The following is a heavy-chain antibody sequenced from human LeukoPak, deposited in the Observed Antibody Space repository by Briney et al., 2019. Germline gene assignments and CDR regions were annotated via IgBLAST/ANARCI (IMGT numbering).Heavy chain of an antibody. D-gene: IGHD5-18*01. CDR3: AREIQLWLPDRYFDY. CDR1: GFTFSSYE. Sequence: GGSLRLSCAASGFTFSSYEMNWVRQASGKGLEWVSYISSSGSTIYYADSVKGRFTISRDNAKNSLYLQMNSLRAEDTAVYYCAREIQLWLPDRYFDYWGQGTLVTVSS. V-gene: IGHV3-48*03. J-gene: IGHJ4*02. CDR2: ISSSGSTI.